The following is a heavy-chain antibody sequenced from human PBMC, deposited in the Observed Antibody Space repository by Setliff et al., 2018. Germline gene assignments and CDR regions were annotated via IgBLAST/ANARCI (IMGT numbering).Heavy chain of an antibody. CDR2: IYPGNADT. V-gene: IGHV5-51*01. CDR3: ARRGERFFNWFDP. CDR1: GYSFTNYW. Sequence: PGESLKISCEGSGYSFTNYWIAWVRQMPGKGLEWMGIIYPGNADTRYSPSFQGQVTISTDTSINTASLQWNNLKASDTAVYYCARRGERFFNWFDPWGQGTLVTVS. J-gene: IGHJ5*02. D-gene: IGHD2-21*01.